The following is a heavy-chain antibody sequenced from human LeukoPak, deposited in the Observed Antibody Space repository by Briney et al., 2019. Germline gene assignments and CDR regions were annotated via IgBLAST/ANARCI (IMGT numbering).Heavy chain of an antibody. J-gene: IGHJ4*02. CDR2: IQFDGSSK. D-gene: IGHD3-3*01. Sequence: GGSLRLSCTASGFTFSNYGMHWVRQAPGKGLERVTFIQFDGSSKYYADSVRGRFIISRDDSKNTVYLQMNSLRPEDTAMYYCAKVSVFGVAPLFDYWGQGSLVTVSS. V-gene: IGHV3-30*02. CDR3: AKVSVFGVAPLFDY. CDR1: GFTFSNYG.